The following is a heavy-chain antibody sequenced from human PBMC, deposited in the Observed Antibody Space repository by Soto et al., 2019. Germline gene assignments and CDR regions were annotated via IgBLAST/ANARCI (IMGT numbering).Heavy chain of an antibody. J-gene: IGHJ6*02. Sequence: QVQLVESGGGLVKPGGSLRLSCAASGFTFSDYSMNWVRQAPGKGLEGVSYIGRSGSDIYYADSVKGRFTISRANAKNSLFLQMNSLRAEDTAVYYCATVGYCSSTSCQTRYYYYGMDVWGQGTTVTVSS. CDR2: IGRSGSDI. CDR3: ATVGYCSSTSCQTRYYYYGMDV. D-gene: IGHD2-2*03. CDR1: GFTFSDYS. V-gene: IGHV3-11*01.